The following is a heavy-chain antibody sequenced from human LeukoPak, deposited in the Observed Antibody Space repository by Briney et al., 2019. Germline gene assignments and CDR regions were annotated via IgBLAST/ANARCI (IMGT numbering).Heavy chain of an antibody. D-gene: IGHD6-6*01. J-gene: IGHJ6*03. Sequence: ASMKVSCKPSGYTFTDYYLHWVRPAPGQGLEWMGWINPRSGGTNYAQKFQGRVTMTRDTSISTSYMELTRLTSDDTAVYFCARDPSHFYYTDVWGKGTTVTVSS. CDR1: GYTFTDYY. CDR2: INPRSGGT. CDR3: ARDPSHFYYTDV. V-gene: IGHV1-2*02.